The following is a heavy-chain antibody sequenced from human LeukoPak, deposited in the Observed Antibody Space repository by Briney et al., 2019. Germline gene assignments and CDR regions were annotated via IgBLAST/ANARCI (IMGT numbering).Heavy chain of an antibody. J-gene: IGHJ4*02. D-gene: IGHD6-19*01. V-gene: IGHV3-30*02. CDR1: GFTFSSYG. CDR2: IRYDGSNK. CDR3: ARANVAGLHYFDY. Sequence: PGGSLRLSCAASGFTFSSYGMHWVRQAPGKGLEWVAFIRYDGSNKYYADSVKGRFTISRDNAKNSLFLQMNSLRAEDTAVYYCARANVAGLHYFDYWGQGTLVTVSS.